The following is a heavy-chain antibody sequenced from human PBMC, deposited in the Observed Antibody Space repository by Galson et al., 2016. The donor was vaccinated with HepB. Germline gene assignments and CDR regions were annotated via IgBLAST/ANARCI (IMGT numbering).Heavy chain of an antibody. V-gene: IGHV3-48*02. Sequence: SPRLSCAASGFTFSDYSMTWVRQAPGKGLEWVSYIASNRRTIYYADSATGRFTISRDNAKNSLYLQMNSLRDEDTAVYYCARDGRRGYDMDVWGQGTTVTVSS. CDR3: ARDGRRGYDMDV. CDR2: IASNRRTI. J-gene: IGHJ6*02. CDR1: GFTFSDYS.